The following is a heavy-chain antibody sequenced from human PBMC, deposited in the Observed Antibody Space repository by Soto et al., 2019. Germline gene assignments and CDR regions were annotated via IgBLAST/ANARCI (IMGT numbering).Heavy chain of an antibody. J-gene: IGHJ4*02. CDR3: ARYSGSYAVDY. D-gene: IGHD1-26*01. V-gene: IGHV4-30-2*01. Sequence: SETLSLTCAVSGGSISSGGYSWSWIRQPPGKGLEWIGYIYHSGSTYYNPSLKSRVTISVDRSKNQFSLKLSSVTAADTAVYYCARYSGSYAVDYWGQGTLVTVSS. CDR1: GGSISSGGYS. CDR2: IYHSGST.